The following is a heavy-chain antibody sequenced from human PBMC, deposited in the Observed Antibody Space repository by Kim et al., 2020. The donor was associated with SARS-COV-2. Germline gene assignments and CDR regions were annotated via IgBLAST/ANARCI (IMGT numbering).Heavy chain of an antibody. Sequence: GGSLRLSCAASGFTFSSYSMNWVRQAPGKGLEWVSYISSSSSTIYYADSVKGRFTISRDNAKNSLYLQMNSLRDEDTAVYYCARDGNLGYSYGYSSVYWGQGTLVTVSS. CDR1: GFTFSSYS. D-gene: IGHD5-18*01. CDR2: ISSSSSTI. V-gene: IGHV3-48*02. J-gene: IGHJ4*02. CDR3: ARDGNLGYSYGYSSVY.